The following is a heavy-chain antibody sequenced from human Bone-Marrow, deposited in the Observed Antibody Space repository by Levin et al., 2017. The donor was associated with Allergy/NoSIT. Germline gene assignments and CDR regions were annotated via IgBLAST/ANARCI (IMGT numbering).Heavy chain of an antibody. V-gene: IGHV3-11*01. CDR1: GFTFSDYY. D-gene: IGHD3-3*01. J-gene: IGHJ5*02. CDR3: ARYTSITIFGVVISGDRWFDP. Sequence: GESLKISCAASGFTFSDYYMSWIRQAPGKGLEWVSYISSSGSTIYYADSVKGRFTISRDNAKNSLYLQMNSLRAEDTAVYYCARYTSITIFGVVISGDRWFDPWGQGTLVTVSS. CDR2: ISSSGSTI.